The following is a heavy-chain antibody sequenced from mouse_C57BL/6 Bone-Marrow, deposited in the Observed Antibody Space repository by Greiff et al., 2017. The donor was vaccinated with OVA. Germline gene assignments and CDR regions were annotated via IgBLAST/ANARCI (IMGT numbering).Heavy chain of an antibody. Sequence: EVKVEESGGGLVKPGGSLKLSCAASGFTFSSYAMSWVRQTPEKRLEWVATISDGGSYTYYPDNVKGRFTISRDNAKNNLYLQMSHLKSEDTAMYYCAREGTTVVPLWGQGTTLTVSS. CDR1: GFTFSSYA. J-gene: IGHJ2*01. CDR2: ISDGGSYT. V-gene: IGHV5-4*01. D-gene: IGHD1-1*01. CDR3: AREGTTVVPL.